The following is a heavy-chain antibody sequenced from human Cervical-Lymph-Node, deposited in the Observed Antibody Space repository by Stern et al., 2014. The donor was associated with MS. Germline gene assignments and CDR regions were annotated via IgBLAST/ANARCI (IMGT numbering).Heavy chain of an antibody. V-gene: IGHV4-59*08. Sequence: VQLVESGPGLVKPSETLSLTCTVSGGPISSYYWSWIRQPPGKGLEWIGYIYYIGTTNYNPSLKSRVTISVDPAKNQFSLKLSSVSVADTAVYYCARHGDSSFVYWGQGTLVTISS. CDR2: IYYIGTT. CDR3: ARHGDSSFVY. D-gene: IGHD2-21*02. J-gene: IGHJ4*02. CDR1: GGPISSYY.